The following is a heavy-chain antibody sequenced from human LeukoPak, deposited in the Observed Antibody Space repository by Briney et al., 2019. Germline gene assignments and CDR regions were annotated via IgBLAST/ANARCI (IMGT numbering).Heavy chain of an antibody. CDR1: GFTFSSYA. CDR3: AKAQGFAGPFDY. V-gene: IGHV3-23*01. J-gene: IGHJ4*02. CDR2: ISGSGGST. Sequence: PGGSLRLSCAASGFTFSSYAMSWVRQAPGKGLEWVSAISGSGGSTYYADSVKGRFAISRDNSKNTQYLQMNSLRAEDTAVYYCAKAQGFAGPFDYWGQGTLVTVSS.